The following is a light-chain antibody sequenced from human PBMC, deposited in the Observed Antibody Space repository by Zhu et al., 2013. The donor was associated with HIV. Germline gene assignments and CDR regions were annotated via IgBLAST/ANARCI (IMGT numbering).Light chain of an antibody. V-gene: IGKV3D-15*01. J-gene: IGKJ3*01. Sequence: EIVLTQSPDTLSLSPGEGATLSCRASQSVSNNYLAWYQQTPGQAPRLLVYGTSTRATDIPDRFTGSGSGTEFTLTISFLQSEDFAVYYCQQYNNWPFTFGPGTKVDIK. CDR3: QQYNNWPFT. CDR2: GTS. CDR1: QSVSNN.